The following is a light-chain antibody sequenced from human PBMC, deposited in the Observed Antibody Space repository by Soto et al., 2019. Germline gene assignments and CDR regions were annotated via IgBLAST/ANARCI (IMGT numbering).Light chain of an antibody. CDR1: RGHSTYA. CDR3: QTWGTGFRV. J-gene: IGLJ3*02. CDR2: LDSAGRH. V-gene: IGLV4-69*01. Sequence: QLVLTQSPSASGSLGASVNLTCTMSRGHSTYAIAWHQQQPEKGPRFLMNLDSAGRHSKGDQIPDRFSGSSSGAARYLPISSLQSDDEADYYCQTWGTGFRVFGGGTKLTVL.